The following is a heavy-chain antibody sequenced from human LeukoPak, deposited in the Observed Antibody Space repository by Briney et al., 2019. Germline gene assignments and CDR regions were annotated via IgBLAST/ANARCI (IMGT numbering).Heavy chain of an antibody. CDR2: MSNSGST. Sequence: SETLSLTCTVSGGSISSSSYYWGWIRQSPGKGLEWIGTMSNSGSTYYNPPLKSRVTISGDTPKNQFSLKLSSVTAADTAVYYCARRSQAAAGRGIDYWGQGTLVTVSS. CDR1: GGSISSSSYY. CDR3: ARRSQAAAGRGIDY. V-gene: IGHV4-39*01. D-gene: IGHD6-13*01. J-gene: IGHJ4*02.